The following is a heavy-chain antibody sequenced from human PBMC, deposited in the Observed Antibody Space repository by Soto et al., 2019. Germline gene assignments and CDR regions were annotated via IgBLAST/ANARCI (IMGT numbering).Heavy chain of an antibody. CDR3: ARLPGALVAVLYIYPLDGREAMSDVDV. CDR1: GFTFNYYP. CDR2: ISFDGSNK. D-gene: IGHD6-19*01. Sequence: QMQLVESGGGVVQPGESLRLSCAASGFTFNYYPMHWVRQTPGKGLEWVAVISFDGSNKYYADSVKGRFTISRDNSKNMLYLKSNRLIAEDAAVYYCARLPGALVAVLYIYPLDGREAMSDVDVWGQGTTVSVSS. V-gene: IGHV3-30-3*01. J-gene: IGHJ6*02.